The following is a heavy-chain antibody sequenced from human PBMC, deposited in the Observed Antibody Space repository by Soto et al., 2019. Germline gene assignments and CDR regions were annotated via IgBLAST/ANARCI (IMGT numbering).Heavy chain of an antibody. CDR3: AQSNYFGY. V-gene: IGHV2-5*02. CDR1: GFSLSTNGGA. Sequence: QITLKESGPTLVKPTQTLTLTCTFSGFSLSTNGGAVGWIRQPPGKALEWLALLSWDEEKNYSPSLRGRLTIAKDTCKNHVVLTMTNMERVDTATYYCAQSNYFGYCGQGVLVLVSS. CDR2: LSWDEEK. J-gene: IGHJ4*02.